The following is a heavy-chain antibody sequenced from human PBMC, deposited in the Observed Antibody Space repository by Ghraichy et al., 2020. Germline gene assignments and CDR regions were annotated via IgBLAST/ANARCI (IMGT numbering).Heavy chain of an antibody. D-gene: IGHD3-16*02. J-gene: IGHJ3*02. CDR2: TYYRSKWYN. Sequence: SQTLSLTCAISGDSVSSNSAAWNWIRQSPSRGLEWLGRTYYRSKWYNDYAASVRSRITFNPDTSKNQFSLQLNSVTPEDTAVYYCARDPGFIDAFDIWGQGTMVTVSS. CDR3: ARDPGFIDAFDI. V-gene: IGHV6-1*01. CDR1: GDSVSSNSAA.